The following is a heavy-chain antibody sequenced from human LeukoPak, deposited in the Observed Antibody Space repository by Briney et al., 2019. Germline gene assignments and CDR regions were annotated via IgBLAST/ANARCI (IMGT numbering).Heavy chain of an antibody. V-gene: IGHV3-7*01. CDR1: GFTFSSFW. CDR3: ARDGGAFGDY. CDR2: IKQDGSEK. D-gene: IGHD3-3*01. Sequence: GGSLRLSCAASGFTFSSFWMGWARQAPGKGLEWVANIKQDGSEKYYVDSVKGRFTISRDNAKNSLYLQMTSLTAEDTAVYYCARDGGAFGDYWGQGTLVTVSS. J-gene: IGHJ4*02.